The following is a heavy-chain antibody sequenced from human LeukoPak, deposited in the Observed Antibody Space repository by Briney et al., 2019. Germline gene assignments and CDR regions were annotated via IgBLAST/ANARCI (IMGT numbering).Heavy chain of an antibody. J-gene: IGHJ6*02. Sequence: GGSLRLSCAASGFIFSNYGMNWVRQAPGKGLEWVGRIKSKTDGGTTDYAAPVKGRFTISRDDSKNTLYLQMNSLKTEDTAVYYCTTFFRLYGMDVWGQGTTVTVSS. CDR2: IKSKTDGGTT. V-gene: IGHV3-15*07. CDR3: TTFFRLYGMDV. CDR1: GFIFSNYG. D-gene: IGHD3-3*01.